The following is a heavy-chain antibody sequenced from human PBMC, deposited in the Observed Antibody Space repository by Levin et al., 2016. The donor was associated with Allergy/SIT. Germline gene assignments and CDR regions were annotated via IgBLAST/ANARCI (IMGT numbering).Heavy chain of an antibody. CDR3: AREGPDYDSSGYYPY. V-gene: IGHV1-69*13. D-gene: IGHD3-22*01. CDR1: GGTFSSYA. Sequence: SVKVSCKASGGTFSSYAISWVRQAPGQGLEWMGGIIPIFGTANYAQKFQGRVTITADESTSTAYMELSSLRSEDTAVYYCAREGPDYDSSGYYPYWGQGTLVTVSS. J-gene: IGHJ4*02. CDR2: IIPIFGTA.